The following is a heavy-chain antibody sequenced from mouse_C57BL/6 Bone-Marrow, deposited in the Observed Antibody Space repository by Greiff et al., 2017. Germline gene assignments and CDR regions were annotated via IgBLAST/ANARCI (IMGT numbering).Heavy chain of an antibody. Sequence: EVKLVESGGGLVPPGGSLKLSCAASGFTFSDYGMAWVRQAPRKGPEWVAFISNLAYSIYYADTVTGRFTISSENAKNTLYLEMSSLRSEDTAMYYCARRDGSSSWYAMDYWGQGTSVTVAS. CDR2: ISNLAYSI. J-gene: IGHJ4*01. V-gene: IGHV5-15*04. D-gene: IGHD1-1*01. CDR3: ARRDGSSSWYAMDY. CDR1: GFTFSDYG.